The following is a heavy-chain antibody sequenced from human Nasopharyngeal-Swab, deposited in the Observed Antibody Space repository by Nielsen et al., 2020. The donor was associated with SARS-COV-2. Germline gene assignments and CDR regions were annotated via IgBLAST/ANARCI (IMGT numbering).Heavy chain of an antibody. D-gene: IGHD5-24*01. CDR2: ISSSSSYI. V-gene: IGHV3-21*01. CDR3: ARDINGYNYRFGY. CDR1: GFTFSSYS. J-gene: IGHJ4*02. Sequence: LSLTCAASGFTFSSYSMNWVRQAPGKGLEWVSSISSSSSYIYYADSVKGRFTISRDNAKNSLYLQMNSLRAEDTAVYYCARDINGYNYRFGYWGQGTLVTVSS.